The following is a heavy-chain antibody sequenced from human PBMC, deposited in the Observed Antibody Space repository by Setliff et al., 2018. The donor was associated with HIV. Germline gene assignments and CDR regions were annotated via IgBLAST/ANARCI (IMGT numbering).Heavy chain of an antibody. CDR3: AKSYGSGWSADTFDI. J-gene: IGHJ3*02. V-gene: IGHV4-30-4*01. CDR1: GASIDSGDHY. CDR2: IYYSGTT. D-gene: IGHD6-19*01. Sequence: SETLSLTCTVSGASIDSGDHYWTWIRRPPGKGLEWIGYIYYSGTTYYNSSLKSRVTISLHTSKNQFSLKLSSVTAADTAMYYCAKSYGSGWSADTFDIWGQGTVVTVSS.